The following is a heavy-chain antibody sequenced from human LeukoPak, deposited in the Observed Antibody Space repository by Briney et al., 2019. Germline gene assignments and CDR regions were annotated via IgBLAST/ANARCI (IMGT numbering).Heavy chain of an antibody. D-gene: IGHD6-13*01. V-gene: IGHV3-23*01. CDR3: ANGVGAAAGPPFDY. CDR1: GFTFSSYA. CDR2: ISGSGGST. Sequence: GGSLRLSCAASGFTFSSYAMSWVRQAPGKGLEWVSAISGSGGSTYYADSVKGRFTISRDNSKYTPYLQMNSLRAEDTAVYYCANGVGAAAGPPFDYWGQGTLVTVSS. J-gene: IGHJ4*02.